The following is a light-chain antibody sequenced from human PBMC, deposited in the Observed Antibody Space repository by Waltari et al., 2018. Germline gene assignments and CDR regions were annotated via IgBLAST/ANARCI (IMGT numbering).Light chain of an antibody. CDR1: QSVSSY. J-gene: IGKJ3*01. CDR3: QQHGSSSLVT. V-gene: IGKV3-20*01. Sequence: EIVLTRSPGTLSLSPGERATLSCRASQSVSSYLAWYQQKPGQAPRLLIYGASSRATGIPDRFSGSGSGTDFTLTISRLDPGDFAVYYCQQHGSSSLVTFGPGTKVDIK. CDR2: GAS.